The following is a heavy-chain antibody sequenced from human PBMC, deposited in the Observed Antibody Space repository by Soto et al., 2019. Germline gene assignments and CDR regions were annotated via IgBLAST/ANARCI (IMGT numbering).Heavy chain of an antibody. CDR3: ARGGKSYYYYYGMDV. D-gene: IGHD2-15*01. J-gene: IGHJ6*02. Sequence: SETLSLTCTVSGGSISGYYWNWIRQPPGKGLEWIGCVYYGGNTNFNPSLKSRVTISVDTSKNHFSLKLSSVTAADTAVYYCARGGKSYYYYYGMDVWGQGTPVTVSS. V-gene: IGHV4-59*01. CDR2: VYYGGNT. CDR1: GGSISGYY.